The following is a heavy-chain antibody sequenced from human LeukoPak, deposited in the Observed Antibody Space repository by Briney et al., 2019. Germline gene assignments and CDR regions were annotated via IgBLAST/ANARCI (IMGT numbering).Heavy chain of an antibody. CDR3: ARESIAAQQSLYYFDY. D-gene: IGHD6-6*01. V-gene: IGHV1-46*01. CDR2: INPSGGST. CDR1: AYTFTSYY. J-gene: IGHJ4*02. Sequence: ASVKVSCKASAYTFTSYYMHWVRQAPGQGLEWMGIINPSGGSTSYAQKFQGRVTMTRDMSTSTVYMEQSSLRSEDTAVYYCARESIAAQQSLYYFDYWGQGTLVTVSS.